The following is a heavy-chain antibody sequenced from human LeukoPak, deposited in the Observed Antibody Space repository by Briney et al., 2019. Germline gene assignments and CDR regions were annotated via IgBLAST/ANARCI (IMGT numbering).Heavy chain of an antibody. CDR3: AKQPWFGELLSLDY. D-gene: IGHD3-10*01. J-gene: IGHJ4*02. Sequence: GGSLRLSCAASGFTFSSYAMSWFAQAPGKGLEWVSAISGSGGSTYYADSVKGRFTISRDNPKNTLYLQMNSLRAEDTAVYYCAKQPWFGELLSLDYWGQGTLVTVSS. CDR2: ISGSGGST. CDR1: GFTFSSYA. V-gene: IGHV3-23*01.